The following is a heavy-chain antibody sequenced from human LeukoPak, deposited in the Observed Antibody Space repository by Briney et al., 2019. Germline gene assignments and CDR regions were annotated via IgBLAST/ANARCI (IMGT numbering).Heavy chain of an antibody. Sequence: PGGSLRLSCAASGFTFSRYAMSWVRQAPGKGLEWVSAISGSGDNTYYADSVKGRFNISRDSSKNTLYLQMSSLRVEDTAVYYCASQGRGAFDIWGQGTMATVSS. J-gene: IGHJ3*02. D-gene: IGHD3-10*01. CDR2: ISGSGDNT. CDR3: ASQGRGAFDI. CDR1: GFTFSRYA. V-gene: IGHV3-23*01.